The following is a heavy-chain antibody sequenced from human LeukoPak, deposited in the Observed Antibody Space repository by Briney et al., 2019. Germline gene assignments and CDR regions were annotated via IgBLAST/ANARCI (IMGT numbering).Heavy chain of an antibody. V-gene: IGHV3-21*01. CDR2: ISSSSSYI. D-gene: IGHD2-15*01. Sequence: PGGSLRLSCAASGCTFSSYSMNWVRQAPGKGLEWVSSISSSSSYIYYADSVKGRFTISRDNAKNSLYLQMSSLRAEDTAVYYCARRYCSGGSCYCDYWGQGTLVTVSS. J-gene: IGHJ4*02. CDR1: GCTFSSYS. CDR3: ARRYCSGGSCYCDY.